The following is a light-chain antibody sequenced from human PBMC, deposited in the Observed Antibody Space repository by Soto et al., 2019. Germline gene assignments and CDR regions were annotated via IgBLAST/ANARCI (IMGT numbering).Light chain of an antibody. V-gene: IGLV2-14*01. J-gene: IGLJ1*01. CDR1: SSDVGGYNY. CDR2: DVS. CDR3: SSYTRSSTRV. Sequence: QSVLTQPASVSGSPGQSITISCTGTSSDVGGYNYVSWYQQHPGKAPKLMIYDVSNRPSGVSNRSSGSKSGTPASLTIFGLRAEDEADYYCSSYTRSSTRVFGTGTKVTVL.